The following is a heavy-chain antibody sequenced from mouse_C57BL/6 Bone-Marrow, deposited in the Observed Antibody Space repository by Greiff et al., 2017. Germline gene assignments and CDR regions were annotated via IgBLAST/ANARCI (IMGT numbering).Heavy chain of an antibody. J-gene: IGHJ3*01. CDR3: TRSDDGYYGFAY. CDR2: IDPETGGT. CDR1: GYTFTDYE. V-gene: IGHV1-15*01. D-gene: IGHD2-3*01. Sequence: VQRVESGAELVRPGASVTLSCKASGYTFTDYEMHWVKQTPVHGLEWIGAIDPETGGTAYNQKFKGKAILTADKSSSTAYMELRSLTSEDSAVYYCTRSDDGYYGFAYWGQGTLVTVSA.